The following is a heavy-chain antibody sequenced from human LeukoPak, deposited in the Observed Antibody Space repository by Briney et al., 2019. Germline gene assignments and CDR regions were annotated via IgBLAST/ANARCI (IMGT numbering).Heavy chain of an antibody. CDR1: GYSFTIYW. V-gene: IGHV5-51*01. CDR3: ARSPGYSSGWYLDY. J-gene: IGHJ4*02. D-gene: IGHD6-19*01. CDR2: IYPDDSDT. Sequence: GESLKISCTGSGYSFTIYWIAWVRQMPGKGLGWMGIIYPDDSDTRYSPSFQGQVTISADKSISTAYLQWSSLKASDTAMYYCARSPGYSSGWYLDYWGQGTLVTVSS.